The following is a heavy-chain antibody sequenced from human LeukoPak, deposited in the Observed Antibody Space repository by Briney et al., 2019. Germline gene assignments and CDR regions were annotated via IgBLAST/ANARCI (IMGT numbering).Heavy chain of an antibody. D-gene: IGHD3-10*01. CDR1: GFTFSSFS. Sequence: GGSLRFSCAASGFTFSSFSMNRVRQAPGKGLEWVSYISSGSSTIYYADSVKGRFTISRDNAKNSLYLQVNSLRDEDTAVYYCARAGGLLWFGEVLESSDAFHIWGQGTMVTASS. CDR3: ARAGGLLWFGEVLESSDAFHI. V-gene: IGHV3-48*02. CDR2: ISSGSSTI. J-gene: IGHJ3*02.